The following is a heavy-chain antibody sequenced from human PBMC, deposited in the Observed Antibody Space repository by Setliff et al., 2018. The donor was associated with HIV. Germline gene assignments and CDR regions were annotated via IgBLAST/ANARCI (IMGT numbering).Heavy chain of an antibody. J-gene: IGHJ4*02. CDR1: GGSISTSNYY. D-gene: IGHD3-16*01. Sequence: PSETLSLTCTVSGGSISTSNYYWGWVRQPPGKGLEWIGEINHSGSTNYHPSLKSRVTITVDTSKNQFSLKVSSVTAADTAVYYCARERSLITKRRYFDSWGQGTLVTVSS. CDR3: ARERSLITKRRYFDS. V-gene: IGHV4-39*07. CDR2: INHSGST.